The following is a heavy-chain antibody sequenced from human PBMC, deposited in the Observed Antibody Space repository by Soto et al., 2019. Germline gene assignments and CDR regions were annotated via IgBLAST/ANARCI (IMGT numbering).Heavy chain of an antibody. V-gene: IGHV4-59*01. J-gene: IGHJ4*02. CDR3: ASGVGYYDSIGYYGGHYFDY. CDR1: GGSIISYY. CDR2: IYDSGST. D-gene: IGHD3-22*01. Sequence: PSETLSLTCTVSGGSIISYYWSWIRQPPGKGLEWIGYIYDSGSTSYNPSLKSRVTISVDTSKNQFSLKLSSVAAADTAVYYCASGVGYYDSIGYYGGHYFDYWGQGTPVTVSS.